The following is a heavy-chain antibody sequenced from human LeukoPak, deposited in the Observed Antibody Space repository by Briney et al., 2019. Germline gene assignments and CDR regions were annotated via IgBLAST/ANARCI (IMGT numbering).Heavy chain of an antibody. J-gene: IGHJ5*02. V-gene: IGHV1-69*13. CDR1: GGTFSSYA. CDR2: IIPIFGTA. D-gene: IGHD2-2*01. Sequence: ASVKVSCKASGGTFSSYAISWVRQAPGQGLEWMGGIIPIFGTANYAQKFQGRVTITADESTSTAYMELSSLRSEDTAVYYCARDGTAGTSLYNWFDPWGQGTLVTVSP. CDR3: ARDGTAGTSLYNWFDP.